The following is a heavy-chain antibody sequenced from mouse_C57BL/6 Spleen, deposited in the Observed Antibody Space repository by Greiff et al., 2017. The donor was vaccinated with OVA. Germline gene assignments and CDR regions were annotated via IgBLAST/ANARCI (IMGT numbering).Heavy chain of an antibody. CDR1: GYTFTSYW. V-gene: IGHV1-50*01. CDR3: ARGARYFDY. CDR2: IDPSDSYT. Sequence: VQLQQPGAELVKPGASVKLSCKASGYTFTSYWMQWVKQRPGQGLEWIGEIDPSDSYTNYNQKFKGKATLTVDTSSSTAYMQLSSLTSEDSAVYYCARGARYFDYWGQSTTLTVSS. D-gene: IGHD3-1*01. J-gene: IGHJ2*01.